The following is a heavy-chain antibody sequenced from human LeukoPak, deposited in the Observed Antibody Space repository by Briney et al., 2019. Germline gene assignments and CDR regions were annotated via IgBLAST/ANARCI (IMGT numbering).Heavy chain of an antibody. V-gene: IGHV1-18*01. Sequence: ASVKVSCKASGYTFSNYAINWVRQAPGQGLEWMGWISTYNGNTNYAQKLQGRVTMTTDTSTSTAYMELRSLRSDDTAVYYCARDPYRGNWFDPWGQGTLVTVSS. D-gene: IGHD1-26*01. CDR3: ARDPYRGNWFDP. J-gene: IGHJ5*02. CDR2: ISTYNGNT. CDR1: GYTFSNYA.